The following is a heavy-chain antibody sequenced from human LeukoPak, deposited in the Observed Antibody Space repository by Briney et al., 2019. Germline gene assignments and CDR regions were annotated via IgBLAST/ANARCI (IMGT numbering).Heavy chain of an antibody. CDR2: ISYDGSNK. CDR3: ASSPSYQPFDY. CDR1: GFTFSSYA. Sequence: PGRSLRLSCAASGFTFSSYAMHWVRQAPGKGLEWVAVISYDGSNKYYADSVKGRFTISRDNSKNTLYLQMNSLRAEDTAVYYCASSPSYQPFDYWGQGTLVTVSS. D-gene: IGHD1-26*01. J-gene: IGHJ4*02. V-gene: IGHV3-30-3*01.